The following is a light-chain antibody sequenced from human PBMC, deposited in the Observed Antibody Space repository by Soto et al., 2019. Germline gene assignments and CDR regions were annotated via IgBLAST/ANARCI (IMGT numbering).Light chain of an antibody. CDR3: QQHNSYPRT. CDR1: QGVRNA. V-gene: IGKV1-17*01. CDR2: AAS. Sequence: DIQMTQSPSSLSSSVGDRVTISCRASQGVRNALSWYQQKPGKAPKRLIYAASTLQRGAPSRFSGSGSGTEFTLTISSLQPEDFATYYCQQHNSYPRTFGQGTEVEIK. J-gene: IGKJ1*01.